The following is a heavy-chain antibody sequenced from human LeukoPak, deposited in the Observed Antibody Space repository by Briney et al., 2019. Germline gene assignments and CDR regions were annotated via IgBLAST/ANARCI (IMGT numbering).Heavy chain of an antibody. V-gene: IGHV4-4*07. CDR2: YTSGSI. CDR1: VASISSHY. Sequence: SESLSLTCAVSVASISSHYWSWIRQPAGREREWIGYTSGSISDNPSLKSRVAVPVDPSQNQVSLSLTSVTAADTAVYYCARVPAIFGLDTTDFYMDVWGKGTTVTVSS. D-gene: IGHD3/OR15-3a*01. CDR3: ARVPAIFGLDTTDFYMDV. J-gene: IGHJ6*03.